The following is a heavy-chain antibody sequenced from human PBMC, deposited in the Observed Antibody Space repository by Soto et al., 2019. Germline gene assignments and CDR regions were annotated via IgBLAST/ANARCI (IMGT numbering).Heavy chain of an antibody. CDR1: GFIFSGSA. CDR3: IRGESPYYYDY. V-gene: IGHV3-73*01. J-gene: IGHJ4*02. Sequence: EVQLVESGGGLVQPGGSLKLSCAASGFIFSGSAVHWVRQASGKGLEWVGRILSKAGNYATAYPASMKGRFTISRYDSENTAFLQMNSLKTEDTAVYYCIRGESPYYYDYWGQGTLVAVSS. CDR2: ILSKAGNYAT.